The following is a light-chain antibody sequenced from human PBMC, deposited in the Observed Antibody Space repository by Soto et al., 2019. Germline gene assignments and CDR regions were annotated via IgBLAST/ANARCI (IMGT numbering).Light chain of an antibody. CDR1: QSVGSY. J-gene: IGKJ5*01. V-gene: IGKV3-11*01. Sequence: EIVLTQSPATLSLSPGERATLSCRASQSVGSYLAWYQQKRGQAPSLLIYDASNRATGIPARFSGSGSGTDFTLTISSLEPEDFAVYYCQQRSDWPITFGQATPLEIK. CDR3: QQRSDWPIT. CDR2: DAS.